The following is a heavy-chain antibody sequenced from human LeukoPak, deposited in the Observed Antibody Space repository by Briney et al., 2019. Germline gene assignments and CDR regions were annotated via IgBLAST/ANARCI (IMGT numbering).Heavy chain of an antibody. Sequence: ASVKVSCKASGYTFTSYYMHWVRQAPGQGLVWMGIINPSAGTTTYAQKFQGRVTMTSDMSTSTVYMELSSLRSEDTAVYYCARDGDHSSSSLSWFDPWGQGTLVTVSS. V-gene: IGHV1-46*01. CDR3: ARDGDHSSSSLSWFDP. D-gene: IGHD6-6*01. CDR2: INPSAGTT. J-gene: IGHJ5*02. CDR1: GYTFTSYY.